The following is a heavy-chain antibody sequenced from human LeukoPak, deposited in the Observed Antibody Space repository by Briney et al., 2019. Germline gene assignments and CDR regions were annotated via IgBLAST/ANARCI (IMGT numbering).Heavy chain of an antibody. CDR2: ITERLDEV. Sequence: NPGGSLGLSCAASGFTFSNYAMSWVRQAPGKGLEWVSGITERLDEVYYADSVKGRFTISRDNPKNTLYLEMNSLRAEDTAVYYCAKDRGGLTGRESDYWGQGTLVTVSS. CDR3: AKDRGGLTGRESDY. V-gene: IGHV3-23*01. D-gene: IGHD3-9*01. CDR1: GFTFSNYA. J-gene: IGHJ4*02.